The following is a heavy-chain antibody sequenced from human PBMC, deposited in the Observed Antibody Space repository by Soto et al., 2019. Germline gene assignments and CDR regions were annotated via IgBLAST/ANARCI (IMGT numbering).Heavy chain of an antibody. CDR3: ARDPAIPHYYDSSGYYFHD. CDR1: GGTFSSYA. V-gene: IGHV1-69*13. D-gene: IGHD3-22*01. Sequence: SVKVSCKASGGTFSSYAINWVRQAPGQGLEWMGGIIPIFGTANYAQKFQGRVTITADESTSTAYMELSSLRSEDTAVYYCARDPAIPHYYDSSGYYFHDWGQGTLVTVSS. J-gene: IGHJ1*01. CDR2: IIPIFGTA.